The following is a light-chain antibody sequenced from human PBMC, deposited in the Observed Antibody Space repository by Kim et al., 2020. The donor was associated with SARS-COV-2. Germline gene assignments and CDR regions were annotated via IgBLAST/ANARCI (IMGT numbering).Light chain of an antibody. CDR2: AAS. J-gene: IGKJ4*02. Sequence: EIVLTQSPGTLSLSPGERATLSCRASQSVSSNYLAWYQQKPGQAPRLLIYAASSRATGIPDRFSGSGSGTDFTLTISRLEAEDLAVYYCQQYGTSPVTFVEGAKVDSK. V-gene: IGKV3-20*01. CDR1: QSVSSNY. CDR3: QQYGTSPVT.